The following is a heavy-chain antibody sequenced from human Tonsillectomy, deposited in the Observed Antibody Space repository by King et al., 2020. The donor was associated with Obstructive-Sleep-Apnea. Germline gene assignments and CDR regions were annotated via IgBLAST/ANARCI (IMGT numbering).Heavy chain of an antibody. J-gene: IGHJ3*02. D-gene: IGHD3-10*01. Sequence: VQLQESGPGLVKPSQTLSVTCTVSGGSISSGGYYWSWIRQHPGKGLEWIGYIYYSGTTYYNPSLKSRVTISVDRPKNQFSLKLSSVTAADTAVYYCAGDRRMERGVMRMSDAFDIWGQGTMVTVSS. CDR3: AGDRRMERGVMRMSDAFDI. V-gene: IGHV4-31*03. CDR1: GGSISSGGYY. CDR2: IYYSGTT.